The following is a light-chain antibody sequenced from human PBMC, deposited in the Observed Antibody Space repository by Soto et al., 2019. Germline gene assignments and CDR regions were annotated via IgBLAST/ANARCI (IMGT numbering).Light chain of an antibody. V-gene: IGKV3-11*01. Sequence: VLSQSLATVSLSPGESATLSCRASQSVSRYLAWYQQKPGQAPRLLIYDTSNRATGIPARFSGSGSGTDFTLTISRLEPEDFAVYYCQQYGSAGTVGQGSKVDIK. CDR2: DTS. CDR3: QQYGSAGT. CDR1: QSVSRY. J-gene: IGKJ1*01.